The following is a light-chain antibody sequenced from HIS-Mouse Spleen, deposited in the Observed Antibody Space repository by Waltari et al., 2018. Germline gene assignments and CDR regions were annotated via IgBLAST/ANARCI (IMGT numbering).Light chain of an antibody. CDR2: DVS. Sequence: QSALTQPASVSGSPGQSITISCTGTSSDVGGYNYVSWYQQHPGKAPKLMIYDVSKRPSVVSNCCSGSKSGNTASLTISVLQAEDEADYYCSSYTSSSTYVFGTGTKVTVL. V-gene: IGLV2-14*03. J-gene: IGLJ1*01. CDR3: SSYTSSSTYV. CDR1: SSDVGGYNY.